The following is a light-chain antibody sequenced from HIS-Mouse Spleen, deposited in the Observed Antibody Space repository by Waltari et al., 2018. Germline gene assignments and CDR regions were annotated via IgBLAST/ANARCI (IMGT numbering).Light chain of an antibody. J-gene: IGLJ2*01. CDR2: DVS. CDR1: SSDVGGYTY. Sequence: QSALTQPASVSGSPGQSIPISCPCTSSDVGGYTYVARYQQHPGKAPKLMIYDVSNRPSGVSNRFSGSKSGNTASLTISGLQAEDEADYYCSSYTSSSFNVVFGGGTKLTVL. CDR3: SSYTSSSFNVV. V-gene: IGLV2-14*03.